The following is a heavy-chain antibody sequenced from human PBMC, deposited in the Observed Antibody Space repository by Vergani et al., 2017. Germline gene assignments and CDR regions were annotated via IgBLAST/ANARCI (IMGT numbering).Heavy chain of an antibody. CDR3: ARESPWFGELLASTHDAFDI. Sequence: QVQLVQSGAEVKKPGASVKVSCKASGYTFTSYGISWVRQAPGQGLEWMGWISAYNGNTNYAQKLQCRVTMTTDTSTSTAYMELRSLRSDDTAVYYCARESPWFGELLASTHDAFDIWGQGTMVTVSS. D-gene: IGHD3-10*01. J-gene: IGHJ3*02. CDR2: ISAYNGNT. V-gene: IGHV1-18*01. CDR1: GYTFTSYG.